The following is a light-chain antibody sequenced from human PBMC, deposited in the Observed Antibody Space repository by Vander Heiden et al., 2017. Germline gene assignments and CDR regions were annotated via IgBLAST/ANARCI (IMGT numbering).Light chain of an antibody. Sequence: DIQMTQSPSTLSASVGDRVTITCRASQSISSWLAWYQQQPGKAPKLLIYKASSLESGVPSRFSGSGSGTEFTLTISSLQPDDFATYYCQQYSSYSRTFGQGTKVEIK. CDR1: QSISSW. CDR3: QQYSSYSRT. J-gene: IGKJ1*01. CDR2: KAS. V-gene: IGKV1-5*03.